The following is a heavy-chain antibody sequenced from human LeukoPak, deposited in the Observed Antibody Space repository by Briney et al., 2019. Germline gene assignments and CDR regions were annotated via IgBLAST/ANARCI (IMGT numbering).Heavy chain of an antibody. CDR3: AGSAPWDN. J-gene: IGHJ4*02. V-gene: IGHV3-48*02. CDR1: GFTFSTYA. Sequence: GGSLRLSCSASGFTFSTYAMHWVRQAPGKGLEWVSYISSGSSTIYYADSVKGRFTISRDNAKNSLYLQMNNLRDEDTAVYFCAGSAPWDNWGQGTLVTVSS. CDR2: ISSGSSTI.